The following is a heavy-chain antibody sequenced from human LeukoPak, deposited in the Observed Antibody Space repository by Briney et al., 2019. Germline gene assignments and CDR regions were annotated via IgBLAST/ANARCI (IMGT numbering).Heavy chain of an antibody. V-gene: IGHV4-34*01. J-gene: IGHJ6*03. CDR2: INHSGST. CDR3: ARGRIQLWLSGNYYYMDV. CDR1: GGSFSGYY. Sequence: SETLSLTCAVYGGSFSGYYWSWIRQPPGKGLEWIGEINHSGSTNYNPSLKSRVTISVDTSKNQFSLKLSSVTAADTAVYYCARGRIQLWLSGNYYYMDVWGKGTAVTVSS. D-gene: IGHD5-18*01.